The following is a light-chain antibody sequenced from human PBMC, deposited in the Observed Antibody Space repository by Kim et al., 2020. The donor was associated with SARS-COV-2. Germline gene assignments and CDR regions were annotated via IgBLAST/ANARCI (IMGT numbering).Light chain of an antibody. V-gene: IGKV1-39*01. Sequence: ASVGDRVTITCRAGQSISSYLNWYQQKPGTAPKLLIYAASNLRSGVPSRFSGGGSGTDFTLTITSLQPEDFATYYCQQSYSTPYTFGQGTKLEIK. CDR1: QSISSY. CDR2: AAS. CDR3: QQSYSTPYT. J-gene: IGKJ2*01.